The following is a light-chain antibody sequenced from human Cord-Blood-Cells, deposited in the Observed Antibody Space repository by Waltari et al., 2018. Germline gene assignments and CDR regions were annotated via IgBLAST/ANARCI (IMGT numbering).Light chain of an antibody. V-gene: IGLV2-23*01. J-gene: IGLJ2*01. CDR3: CSYAGSVV. CDR1: SSDVGSYNL. CDR2: EGS. Sequence: QSALTQPASVSGSPGQSITISCTGTSSDVGSYNLVSWYQQHPGKAPKLMIYEGSKWPSGVSNRFSGSKSGNTASLTISALQAEDEADYYCCSYAGSVVFGGGTKLTVL.